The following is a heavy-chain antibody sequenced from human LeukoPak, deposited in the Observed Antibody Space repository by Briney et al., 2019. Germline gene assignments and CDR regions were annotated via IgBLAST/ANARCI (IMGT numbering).Heavy chain of an antibody. D-gene: IGHD2-2*01. CDR2: ISNSGST. J-gene: IGHJ4*02. Sequence: KASETLSLTCSVSGDSSTNEYWSWIRQPPGKGLEWIGYISNSGSTSYNPSLNSRVTISVDTAKNQFSLKLTSVTAADTAVYYCARVGYCSTTRCLRPFDYWGQGTLVTVSS. CDR1: GDSSTNEY. V-gene: IGHV4-59*01. CDR3: ARVGYCSTTRCLRPFDY.